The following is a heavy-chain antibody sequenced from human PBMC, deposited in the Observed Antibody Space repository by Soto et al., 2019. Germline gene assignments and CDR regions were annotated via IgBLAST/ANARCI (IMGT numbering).Heavy chain of an antibody. D-gene: IGHD2-8*02. CDR2: IKHSGST. V-gene: IGHV4-34*01. CDR3: ARDKITGLFDY. Sequence: SETLSLTCAVYAGSFSAYYWTWIRQPPGTGLEWIGEIKHSGSTNYNPSLKSRVTISVDTSKNQFSLKLTSVTAADTAVYYCARDKITGLFDYWGQGTLVTVS. J-gene: IGHJ4*02. CDR1: AGSFSAYY.